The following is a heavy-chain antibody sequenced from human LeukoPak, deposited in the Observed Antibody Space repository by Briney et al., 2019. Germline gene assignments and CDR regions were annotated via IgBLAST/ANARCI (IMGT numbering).Heavy chain of an antibody. CDR2: IYYSGST. J-gene: IGHJ3*02. CDR3: ARDSTSSYCGGDCYAFDI. Sequence: PSETLSLTCTVSGGSISGYYWSWIRQSPGKGLEWIGYIYYSGSTNYNPSLKSRVTISVDTSKNQFSLKLSSVTAADTAAYYCARDSTSSYCGGDCYAFDIWGQGTMVTVSS. V-gene: IGHV4-59*01. CDR1: GGSISGYY. D-gene: IGHD2-21*02.